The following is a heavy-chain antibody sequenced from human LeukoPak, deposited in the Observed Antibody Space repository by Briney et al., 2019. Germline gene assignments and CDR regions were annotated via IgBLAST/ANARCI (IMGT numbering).Heavy chain of an antibody. J-gene: IGHJ4*02. CDR3: ARKPSGSSRYDY. CDR2: IYDSGST. D-gene: IGHD6-25*01. Sequence: SETLSLTCTVSGGSISRYYWTWIRQPPGKGLEWIGFIYDSGSTYYNPSLKSRVTISLDTSKNQFSLKMSSVTAADAAVYYCARKPSGSSRYDYWGQGTLVTVSS. CDR1: GGSISRYY. V-gene: IGHV4-59*01.